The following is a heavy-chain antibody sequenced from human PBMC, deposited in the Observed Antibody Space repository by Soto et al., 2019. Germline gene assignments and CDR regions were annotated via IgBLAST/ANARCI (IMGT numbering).Heavy chain of an antibody. Sequence: SVKVSCKASGGTFSIYAISCVRQSPLQWLEWMGGIIPIFGTANYAQKSQGRVTITADESTSTAYMELSSLRSEDTAVYYCARDSEYCSGGSCYSYVDYWGQGTLVTVSS. D-gene: IGHD2-15*01. J-gene: IGHJ4*02. CDR2: IIPIFGTA. CDR3: ARDSEYCSGGSCYSYVDY. V-gene: IGHV1-69*13. CDR1: GGTFSIYA.